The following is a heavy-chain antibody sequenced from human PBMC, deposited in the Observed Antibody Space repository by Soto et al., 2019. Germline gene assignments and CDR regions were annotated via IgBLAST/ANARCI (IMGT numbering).Heavy chain of an antibody. D-gene: IGHD4-17*01. V-gene: IGHV3-33*01. CDR3: ARDVSTYGDYGEFDY. J-gene: IGHJ4*02. CDR2: IWYDGSNK. CDR1: GFTFSSYG. Sequence: GGSLRLSCAASGFTFSSYGMHWVRQAPGKGLEWVAVIWYDGSNKYYADSVKGRFTISRDNSKNTLYLQMNSLRAEDTAVYYCARDVSTYGDYGEFDYWGQGTLVTVSS.